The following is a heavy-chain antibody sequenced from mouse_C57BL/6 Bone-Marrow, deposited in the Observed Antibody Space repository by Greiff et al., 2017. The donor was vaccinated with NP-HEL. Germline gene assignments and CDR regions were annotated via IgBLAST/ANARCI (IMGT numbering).Heavy chain of an antibody. CDR2: IDPSDSYT. V-gene: IGHV1-50*01. J-gene: IGHJ2*01. D-gene: IGHD1-1*01. CDR3: ARGGLMYYYGSHFDY. Sequence: QVHVKQPGAELVKPGASVKLSCKASGYTFTSYWMQWVKQRPGQGLEWIGEIDPSDSYTNYNQKFKGKATLTVDTSSSTAYMQLSSLTSEDSAVYYCARGGLMYYYGSHFDYWGQGTTLTVSS. CDR1: GYTFTSYW.